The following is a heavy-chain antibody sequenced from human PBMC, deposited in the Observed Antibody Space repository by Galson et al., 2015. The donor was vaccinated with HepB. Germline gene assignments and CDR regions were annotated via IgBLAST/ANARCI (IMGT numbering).Heavy chain of an antibody. Sequence: SVKVSCKASGYTFTSYGISWVRQAPGQGLEWMGWISVYNGDTDYAQRLQGRVTMTTDTSTNTAYMELRSLRSDDTAVYYCAREGGDSGYGDFDYWGQGTLVTVSS. D-gene: IGHD5-12*01. CDR3: AREGGDSGYGDFDY. CDR2: ISVYNGDT. J-gene: IGHJ4*02. CDR1: GYTFTSYG. V-gene: IGHV1-18*04.